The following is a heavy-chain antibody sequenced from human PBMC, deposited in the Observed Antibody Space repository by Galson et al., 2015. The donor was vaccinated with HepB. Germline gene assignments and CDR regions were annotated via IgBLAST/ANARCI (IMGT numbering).Heavy chain of an antibody. V-gene: IGHV1-46*01. Sequence: SVKVSCKASGYTFTSYYMHWVRQAPGQGLEWMGIINPSGGSTSYAQKFQGRVTMTRDTSISTAYMELSSLRSEDTAVYYCARVRRSITMVRGVITRPGPRNAFDIWGQGTMATVSS. CDR3: ARVRRSITMVRGVITRPGPRNAFDI. D-gene: IGHD3-10*01. CDR2: INPSGGST. J-gene: IGHJ3*02. CDR1: GYTFTSYY.